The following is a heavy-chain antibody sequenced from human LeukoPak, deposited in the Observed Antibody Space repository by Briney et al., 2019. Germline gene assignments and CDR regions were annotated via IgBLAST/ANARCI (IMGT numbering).Heavy chain of an antibody. J-gene: IGHJ4*02. CDR3: AREFRISRFWTPQPYYFDY. CDR2: ITPMFGTA. CDR1: GGTFSSYA. V-gene: IGHV1-69*13. Sequence: GASVKVSCKASGGTFSSYAINWVRQAPGQGLEWMGGITPMFGTAKYAQKFQGRVTITADGSTSTAYMELSSLRSEDTAVYYCAREFRISRFWTPQPYYFDYWGQGTLVTVSS. D-gene: IGHD2/OR15-2a*01.